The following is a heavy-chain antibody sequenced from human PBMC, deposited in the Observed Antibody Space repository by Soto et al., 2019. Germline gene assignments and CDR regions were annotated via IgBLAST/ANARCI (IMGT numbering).Heavy chain of an antibody. V-gene: IGHV1-2*04. D-gene: IGHD5-12*01. J-gene: IGHJ4*02. CDR1: GYTFTGYY. CDR2: INPNSGGT. CDR3: ARARLARGYDLSPFDY. Sequence: QVQLVQSGAEVKKPGASVKVSCKASGYTFTGYYMHWVRQAPGQGLEWMGWINPNSGGTNYAQKFQGWVTMTRDTSISTAYMELSRLRSDDTAVYYCARARLARGYDLSPFDYWGQGTLVTVSS.